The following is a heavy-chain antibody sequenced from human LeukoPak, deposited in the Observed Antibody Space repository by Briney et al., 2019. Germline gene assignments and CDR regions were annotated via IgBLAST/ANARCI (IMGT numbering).Heavy chain of an antibody. D-gene: IGHD5-12*01. J-gene: IGHJ4*02. CDR2: ITSSGSTI. Sequence: PGGSLRLSCAASGFTFSDYYMNWIRQAPGKGLEWVSYITSSGSTIYYADSVKGRFTISRDNAKNSLYLEMNSLRAEDTAVYYSARDRSGLGPLDYWGQGTLVTVSS. CDR1: GFTFSDYY. V-gene: IGHV3-11*04. CDR3: ARDRSGLGPLDY.